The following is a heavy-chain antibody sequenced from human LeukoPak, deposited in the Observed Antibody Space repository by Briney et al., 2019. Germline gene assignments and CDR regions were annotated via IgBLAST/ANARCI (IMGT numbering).Heavy chain of an antibody. D-gene: IGHD2-21*01. Sequence: GGSLRLSCAASGFTFSSYDMSWVRQAPGKGLQWVSYISSSGSTVFYADSVKGRFTISRDSSKNTLYLQMNRLRAEDAAVYYCAKAPVTTCSGAYCYPFDYWGQGTLVTVSS. CDR1: GFTFSSYD. CDR2: ISSSGSTV. V-gene: IGHV3-48*03. J-gene: IGHJ4*02. CDR3: AKAPVTTCSGAYCYPFDY.